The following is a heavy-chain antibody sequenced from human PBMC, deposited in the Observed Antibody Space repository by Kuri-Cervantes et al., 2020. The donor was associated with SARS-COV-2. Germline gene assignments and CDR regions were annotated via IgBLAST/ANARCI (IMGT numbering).Heavy chain of an antibody. CDR1: GFTFSSYR. CDR2: ISSSSSTI. Sequence: GGSLRLSFAASGFTFSSYRMNWVGRAPGKGLEWVSYISSSSSTIYYADSVKGRFTISRDNAKNSLYLKMNSLRDEETAVYYCARTEDYGDYRGYYCFYYDIDVWGQGTTVTVSS. J-gene: IGHJ6*02. V-gene: IGHV3-48*02. D-gene: IGHD4-17*01. CDR3: ARTEDYGDYRGYYCFYYDIDV.